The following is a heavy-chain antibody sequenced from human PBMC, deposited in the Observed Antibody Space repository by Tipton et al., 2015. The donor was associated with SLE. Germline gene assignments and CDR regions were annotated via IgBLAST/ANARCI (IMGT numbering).Heavy chain of an antibody. D-gene: IGHD1-26*01. V-gene: IGHV5-51*03. J-gene: IGHJ4*02. CDR2: IYPGDSDT. CDR1: GYSFTSYW. CDR3: ARPGSGSYYDNLYFDY. Sequence: QSGPEVKKPGESLKISCKGSGYSFTSYWIGWVRQMPGKGLEWMGIIYPGDSDTRYSPSFQGQVTISADKSISTAYLQWSSLKASDTAMYYCARPGSGSYYDNLYFDYWGQGTLVTVSS.